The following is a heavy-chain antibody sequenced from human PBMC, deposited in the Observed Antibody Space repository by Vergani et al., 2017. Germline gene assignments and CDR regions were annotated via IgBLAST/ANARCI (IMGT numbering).Heavy chain of an antibody. V-gene: IGHV1-2*02. CDR2: INPNSGGT. D-gene: IGHD5-18*01. Sequence: QVQLVQSGAEVKKPGASVKVSCKASGYTFTGYYMHWVRQAPGHGLEWMGWINPNSGGTNYAQKFQGRVTMTRDTSISTAYMELSRLRSEDAAVYYCAGRVDTAMARYYYYYMDVWGKGTTVTVSS. CDR3: AGRVDTAMARYYYYYMDV. CDR1: GYTFTGYY. J-gene: IGHJ6*03.